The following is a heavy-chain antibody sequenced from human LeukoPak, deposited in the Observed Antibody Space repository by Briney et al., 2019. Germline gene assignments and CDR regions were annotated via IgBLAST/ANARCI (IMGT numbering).Heavy chain of an antibody. Sequence: PGGSLRLSCTASGFTFSDHYMTWIRQAPGKRLEWVSYISDDSSILYYADSVKGRFTVSRDNARNSLYLQMNVLRVDDTAVYYCARDQYGSPLWGQGTMVTVSS. CDR2: ISDDSSIL. J-gene: IGHJ3*01. CDR1: GFTFSDHY. V-gene: IGHV3-11*01. CDR3: ARDQYGSPL. D-gene: IGHD2/OR15-2a*01.